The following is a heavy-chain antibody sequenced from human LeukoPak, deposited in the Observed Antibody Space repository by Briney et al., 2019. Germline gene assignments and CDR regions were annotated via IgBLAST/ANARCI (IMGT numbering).Heavy chain of an antibody. Sequence: GASVKVSCKASGYTFTGYYMHWVRQAPGQGLEWMGWINPNSGGTNYAQKFQGRVTMTRDTSISTAYMELSRLRSDDAAVYYCATPERGYSGYDFGSWGQGTLVTVSS. D-gene: IGHD5-12*01. CDR3: ATPERGYSGYDFGS. CDR2: INPNSGGT. V-gene: IGHV1-2*02. CDR1: GYTFTGYY. J-gene: IGHJ4*02.